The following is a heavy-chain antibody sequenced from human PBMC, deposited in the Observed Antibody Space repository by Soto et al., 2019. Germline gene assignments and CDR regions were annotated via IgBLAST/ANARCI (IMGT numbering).Heavy chain of an antibody. CDR1: GFTFSSYG. Sequence: QVQLVESGGGVVQPGRSLRLSCAASGFTFSSYGMHWVRQAPGKGLEGVAVISYDGSNKYYADSVKGRFTISRDNSKNTLYLQMNSLRAEDTAVYYCAATWDGYSYGDGVYYFDYWGQGTLVTVSS. CDR2: ISYDGSNK. V-gene: IGHV3-30*03. J-gene: IGHJ4*02. D-gene: IGHD5-18*01. CDR3: AATWDGYSYGDGVYYFDY.